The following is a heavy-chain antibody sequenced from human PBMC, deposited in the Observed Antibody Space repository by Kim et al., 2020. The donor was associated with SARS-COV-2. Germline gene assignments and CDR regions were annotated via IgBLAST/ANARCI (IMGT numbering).Heavy chain of an antibody. CDR2: ISYDGSNK. D-gene: IGHD3-22*01. J-gene: IGHJ4*02. CDR1: GFTFSSYA. CDR3: ASLAYYYDSSGYY. Sequence: GGSLRLSCAASGFTFSSYAMHWVRQAPGKGLEWVAVISYDGSNKYYADSVKGRFTISRDNSKNTLYLQMNSLRAEDTAVYYCASLAYYYDSSGYYWGQGT. V-gene: IGHV3-30*04.